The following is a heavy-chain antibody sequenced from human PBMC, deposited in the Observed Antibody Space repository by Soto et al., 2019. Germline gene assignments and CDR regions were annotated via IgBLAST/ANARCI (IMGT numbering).Heavy chain of an antibody. CDR1: ADSITAYY. CDR2: IYYSGST. D-gene: IGHD1-26*01. V-gene: IGHV4-59*01. CDR3: ARGGGSYYKYWFDP. Sequence: SETLSLTCTVSADSITAYYWNWVRQSPGEGLEWIGYIYYSGSTSYKSSLKSRVTISLDTSKNQVSLKLSSVTAADTAVYYCARGGGSYYKYWFDPWGQGTLVTVSS. J-gene: IGHJ5*02.